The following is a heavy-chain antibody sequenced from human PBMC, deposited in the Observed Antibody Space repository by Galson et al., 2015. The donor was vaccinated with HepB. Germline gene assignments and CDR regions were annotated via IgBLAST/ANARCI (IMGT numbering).Heavy chain of an antibody. CDR3: ATDRPNWGIGA. J-gene: IGHJ5*02. Sequence: SLRLSCAASGSTLSSSYMNWVRQAPGKGLEWISYISSDYSAIYYADSVKGRFTISRDNARNSLYLQMNNLRDDDTAVYYCATDRPNWGIGAWGQGTLVTVSS. V-gene: IGHV3-48*02. CDR1: GSTLSSSY. CDR2: ISSDYSAI. D-gene: IGHD7-27*01.